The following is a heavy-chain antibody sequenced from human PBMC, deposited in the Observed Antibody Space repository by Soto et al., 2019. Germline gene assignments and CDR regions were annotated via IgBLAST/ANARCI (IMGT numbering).Heavy chain of an antibody. CDR1: GFTFSSYG. V-gene: IGHV3-30*18. J-gene: IGHJ6*02. D-gene: IGHD4-17*01. Sequence: GGSLRLSCAASGFTFSSYGMHWVRQAPGKGLEWVAVISYDGSNKYYADSVKGRFTISRDNSKNTLYLQMNSLRAEDTAVYYSAKDTYGDYRFYYYYGMDVWGQGTTVTVSS. CDR3: AKDTYGDYRFYYYYGMDV. CDR2: ISYDGSNK.